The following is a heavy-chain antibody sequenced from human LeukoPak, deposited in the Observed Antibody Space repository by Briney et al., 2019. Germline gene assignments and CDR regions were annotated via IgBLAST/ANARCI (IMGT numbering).Heavy chain of an antibody. Sequence: GGSLRLSCVASGFTFSTNYISWVRQAPGKGLEWVSVFYSGGNTYYADSVKGRFTISRDTSKNTLYLQMDSLRAEDTAVYYCARGGGAYCGDDCRRTFDYWGQGTLVTVSS. CDR3: ARGGGAYCGDDCRRTFDY. CDR2: FYSGGNT. J-gene: IGHJ4*02. V-gene: IGHV3-53*01. D-gene: IGHD2-21*02. CDR1: GFTFSTNY.